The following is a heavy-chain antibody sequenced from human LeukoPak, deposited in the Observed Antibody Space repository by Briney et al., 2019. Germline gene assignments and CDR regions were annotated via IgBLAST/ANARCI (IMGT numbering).Heavy chain of an antibody. Sequence: QLGGSLKLSCAVSGFTVTNNYMGWVRQAPGKGLEWVSLIYSGGATDYAASVKGRFTISRDNSKNTLYLQMDSLRAEDTAVYYCARGMYYYDSGGYYFDYWGQGSQVTVSS. CDR1: GFTVTNNY. J-gene: IGHJ4*02. CDR3: ARGMYYYDSGGYYFDY. V-gene: IGHV3-53*01. D-gene: IGHD3-22*01. CDR2: IYSGGAT.